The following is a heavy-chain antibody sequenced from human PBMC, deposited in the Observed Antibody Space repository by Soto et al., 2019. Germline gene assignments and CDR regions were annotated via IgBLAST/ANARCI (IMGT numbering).Heavy chain of an antibody. D-gene: IGHD6-6*01. Sequence: QVQLQQWGAGLLKPSETLSLTCAVYGGSFSTDYWSWIRQPPGKGLEWIGEINPSGGTNYNPALKSRVTISVATSKNQFPPKLSSVTAADTAVYYWARVLAARASRDFDYWGQGTLVTVSP. CDR3: ARVLAARASRDFDY. CDR2: INPSGGT. CDR1: GGSFSTDY. J-gene: IGHJ4*02. V-gene: IGHV4-34*01.